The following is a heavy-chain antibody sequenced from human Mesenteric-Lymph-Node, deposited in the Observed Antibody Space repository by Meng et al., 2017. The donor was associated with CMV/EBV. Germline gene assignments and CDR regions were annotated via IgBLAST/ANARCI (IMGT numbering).Heavy chain of an antibody. Sequence: GGSLRLSCAASGFTFSSYWMHWVRQAPGKGLVWVSRINSDGSSTSYADSVKGRFTISRDNDKNTLYWQMRSLRAEDTAVYYCTMSFWSGIVDDWGQGTLVTVSS. CDR2: INSDGSST. V-gene: IGHV3-74*01. CDR1: GFTFSSYW. J-gene: IGHJ4*02. CDR3: TMSFWSGIVDD. D-gene: IGHD3-3*01.